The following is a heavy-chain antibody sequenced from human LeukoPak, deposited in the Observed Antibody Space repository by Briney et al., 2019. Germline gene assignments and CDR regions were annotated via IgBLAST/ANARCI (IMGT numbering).Heavy chain of an antibody. D-gene: IGHD6-13*01. Sequence: PSETLSLTCTVSGGSISSSSYYWSWIRQPPGKGLEWIGEINHSGSTNYNPSLKSRVTISVDTSKNQFSLKLSSVTAADTAVYYCARGPPYSSSWSGRNYFDYWGQGTLVTVSS. CDR1: GGSISSSSYY. V-gene: IGHV4-39*07. CDR3: ARGPPYSSSWSGRNYFDY. J-gene: IGHJ4*02. CDR2: INHSGST.